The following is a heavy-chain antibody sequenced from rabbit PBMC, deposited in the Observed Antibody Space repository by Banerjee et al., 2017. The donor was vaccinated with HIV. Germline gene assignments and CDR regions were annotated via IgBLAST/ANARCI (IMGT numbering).Heavy chain of an antibody. J-gene: IGHJ4*01. CDR3: ASRYDGYTYAINL. CDR2: IGTGSFVTT. Sequence: QSLEESGGDLVKPGASLTLTCTASEFSFSSVYYMCWVRQAPGKGLEWIACIGTGSFVTTYYANWAKGRFTIPKPSSTPVTLQMTSLTVADTATYFCASRYDGYTYAINLWGQGTLVTVS. V-gene: IGHV1S40*01. D-gene: IGHD6-1*01. CDR1: EFSFSSVYY.